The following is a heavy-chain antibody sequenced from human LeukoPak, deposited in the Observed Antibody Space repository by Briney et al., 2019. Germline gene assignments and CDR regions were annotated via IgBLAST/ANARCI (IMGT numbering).Heavy chain of an antibody. D-gene: IGHD3-9*01. J-gene: IGHJ5*02. CDR3: ARSNYDILTGYYYNWFDP. CDR2: INSDGSST. V-gene: IGHV3-74*01. Sequence: AGSLRLSCAPSGFTFSSYWIHWVRQAPGKGLMWVSRINSDGSSTSYADSVKGRFTISRDNAKNTLYLQMNSLRAEDTAVYYCARSNYDILTGYYYNWFDPWGQGTLVTVSS. CDR1: GFTFSSYW.